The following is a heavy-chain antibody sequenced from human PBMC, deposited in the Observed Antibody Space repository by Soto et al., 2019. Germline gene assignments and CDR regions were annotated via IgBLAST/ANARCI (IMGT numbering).Heavy chain of an antibody. CDR1: GGPFSSHT. J-gene: IGHJ2*01. V-gene: IGHV1-69*08. Sequence: QDQLVQSGAEVKKPGSSVKVSCKAFGGPFSSHTFSWVRQAPGPGLEWMGRIIPALGTTTYAQKFQGRVTNTADESVTTVYMELNSRRTADTAVYYCARPDFGDYWYFDLWVRGILVTVSS. CDR2: IIPALGTT. CDR3: ARPDFGDYWYFDL. D-gene: IGHD4-17*01.